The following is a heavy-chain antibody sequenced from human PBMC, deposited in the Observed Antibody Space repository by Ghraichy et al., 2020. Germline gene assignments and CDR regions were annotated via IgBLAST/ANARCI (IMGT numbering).Heavy chain of an antibody. V-gene: IGHV3-7*01. Sequence: GESLNISCAASGFSFSSSWMSWVRQAPGKGLEWVANIKQDGSAKYYVDSVKGRFTISRDNAKKSLYLEMNSLRAKDTAVYYCARAATIAGGTIGNDRWGQGTLLTVSS. J-gene: IGHJ5*02. CDR2: IKQDGSAK. CDR3: ARAATIAGGTIGNDR. CDR1: GFSFSSSW. D-gene: IGHD2-15*01.